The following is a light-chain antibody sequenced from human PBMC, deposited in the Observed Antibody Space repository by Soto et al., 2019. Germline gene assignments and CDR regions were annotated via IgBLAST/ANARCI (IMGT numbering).Light chain of an antibody. CDR2: AAS. CDR3: QQANSFPLT. Sequence: DIQMTQSPSSLSASVGDRVTITCRASQSISRNLNWYQQKPGKAPKLLIYAASSLHSGVPSRFSGGGSGADFTLTISSLQPEEFATYYCQQANSFPLTVGGGTKVDIK. CDR1: QSISRN. V-gene: IGKV1-39*01. J-gene: IGKJ4*01.